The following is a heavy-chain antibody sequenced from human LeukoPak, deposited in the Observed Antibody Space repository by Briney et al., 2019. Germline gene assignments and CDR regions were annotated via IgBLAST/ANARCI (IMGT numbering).Heavy chain of an antibody. CDR2: IKQDGSEK. D-gene: IGHD6-13*01. V-gene: IGHV3-7*01. J-gene: IGHJ5*02. CDR1: GFTFSSYW. Sequence: PGGSLRLSWAASGFTFSSYWMSWVRQAPVKGLEWVANIKQDGSEKYYVDSVKGRFTISRDNAKNSLFLQMNSLRAEDTGVYYCARDGLYSSSWYNWFDPWGQGTLVTVSS. CDR3: ARDGLYSSSWYNWFDP.